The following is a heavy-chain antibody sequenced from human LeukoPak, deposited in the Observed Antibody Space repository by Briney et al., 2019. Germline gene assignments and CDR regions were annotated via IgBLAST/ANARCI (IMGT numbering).Heavy chain of an antibody. CDR2: ISGSGGST. J-gene: IGHJ4*02. D-gene: IGHD3-22*01. CDR3: ARGRPPYYYDSSGFREAFDY. V-gene: IGHV3-23*01. Sequence: PGGSLRLSCAASGFTFSSYAMSWVRQAPGKGLEWVSAISGSGGSTYYADSVKGRFTISRDNSKNTLYLQMNSLRAEDTAVYYCARGRPPYYYDSSGFREAFDYWGQGTLVTVSS. CDR1: GFTFSSYA.